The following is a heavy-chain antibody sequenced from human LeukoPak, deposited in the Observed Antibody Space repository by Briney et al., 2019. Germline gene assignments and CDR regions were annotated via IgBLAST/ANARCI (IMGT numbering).Heavy chain of an antibody. CDR1: GFIFSSYG. CDR3: ARGHGNSGGDY. CDR2: IWYDGSNK. Sequence: GGSLRLSCAASGFIFSSYGMHWVRKAPGKGLEWVTVIWYDGSNKYYADSVKGRFTISRDNSKNTLYLQMNSLRAEDTAVYYCARGHGNSGGDYWGQGTLVAVSS. J-gene: IGHJ4*02. V-gene: IGHV3-33*01. D-gene: IGHD5-12*01.